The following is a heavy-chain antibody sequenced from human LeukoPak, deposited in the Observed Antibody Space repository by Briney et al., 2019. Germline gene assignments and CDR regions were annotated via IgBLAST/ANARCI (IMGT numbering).Heavy chain of an antibody. Sequence: ASVKVSCKASGYTFTSYDINWVRQATGQGLEWMGWINPNSGGTNYAQKFQGWVTMTRDTSISTAYMELSRLRSDDTAVYYCARNHYGSGSKPLDYWGQGTLVTVSS. CDR1: GYTFTSYD. D-gene: IGHD3-10*01. J-gene: IGHJ4*02. CDR3: ARNHYGSGSKPLDY. CDR2: INPNSGGT. V-gene: IGHV1-2*04.